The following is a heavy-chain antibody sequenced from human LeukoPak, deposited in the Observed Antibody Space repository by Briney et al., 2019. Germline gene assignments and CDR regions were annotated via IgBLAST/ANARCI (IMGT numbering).Heavy chain of an antibody. CDR2: ISYSGTT. CDR3: ARLQWLLPPDY. Sequence: SETLSLTCTVSGGSISSSGYYWGWIRQPPGKALDWIGSISYSGTTYYNPSLTSRFTISVDTSKNQFSLKMTSVTAADTAVYYCARLQWLLPPDYWGQGTLLTVSS. J-gene: IGHJ4*02. CDR1: GGSISSSGYY. D-gene: IGHD6-19*01. V-gene: IGHV4-39*01.